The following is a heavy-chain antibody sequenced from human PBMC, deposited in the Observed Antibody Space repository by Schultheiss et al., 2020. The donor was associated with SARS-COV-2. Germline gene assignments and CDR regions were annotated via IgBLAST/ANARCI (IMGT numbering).Heavy chain of an antibody. J-gene: IGHJ4*02. Sequence: GGSLRLSCAASGFTFSNAWMSWVRQAPGKGLEWVSYISSSSSTIYYADSVKGRFTISRDNAKNSLYLQMNSLRAEDTAVYYCARDVATILGYFDYWGQGTLVTVSS. CDR2: ISSSSSTI. V-gene: IGHV3-48*01. D-gene: IGHD5-12*01. CDR3: ARDVATILGYFDY. CDR1: GFTFSNAW.